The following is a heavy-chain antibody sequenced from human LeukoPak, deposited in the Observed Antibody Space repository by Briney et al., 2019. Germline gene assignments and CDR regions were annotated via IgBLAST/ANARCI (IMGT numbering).Heavy chain of an antibody. V-gene: IGHV3-7*01. Sequence: GGSLRLSCAASGFTFSSYWMSWVRQAPGKGLEWVANIKQDGSEKYYVDSVKGRFTISRDNAENSLYLQMNSLRAEDTAVYYCARDDYDFWSGYSAAYWGQGTLVTVSS. J-gene: IGHJ4*02. D-gene: IGHD3-3*01. CDR3: ARDDYDFWSGYSAAY. CDR1: GFTFSSYW. CDR2: IKQDGSEK.